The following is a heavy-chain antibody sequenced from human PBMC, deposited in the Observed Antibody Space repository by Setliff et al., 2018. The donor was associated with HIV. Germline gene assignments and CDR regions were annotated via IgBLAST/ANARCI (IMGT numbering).Heavy chain of an antibody. J-gene: IGHJ4*02. V-gene: IGHV3-11*04. Sequence: ASGFTFSDYYMSWIRQAPGKGLEWVACISGSGSTIYYADSVKGRFTISRDNSKNTLYLQMNSLRVEDTAVYYCARAGYCSGGNCQTHYFDSWGQGTLVTVSS. CDR3: ARAGYCSGGNCQTHYFDS. D-gene: IGHD2-15*01. CDR1: GFTFSDYY. CDR2: ISGSGSTI.